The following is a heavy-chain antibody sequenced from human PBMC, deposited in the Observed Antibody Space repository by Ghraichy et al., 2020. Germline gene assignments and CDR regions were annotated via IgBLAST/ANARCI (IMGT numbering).Heavy chain of an antibody. Sequence: SQTLSLTCTVSGGSISSGGYYWSWIRQHPGKGLEWIGYIYYSGSTYSNPSLTSRVTISVDTSKNQFSMKLSPVNATDTALYYCARGKTYYDILTGLFYFDYWGQGTLVTVSS. D-gene: IGHD3-9*01. CDR1: GGSISSGGYY. CDR2: IYYSGST. CDR3: ARGKTYYDILTGLFYFDY. V-gene: IGHV4-31*03. J-gene: IGHJ4*02.